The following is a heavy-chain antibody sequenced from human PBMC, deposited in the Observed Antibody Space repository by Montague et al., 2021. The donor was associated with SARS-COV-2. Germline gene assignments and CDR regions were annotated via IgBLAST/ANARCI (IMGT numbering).Heavy chain of an antibody. D-gene: IGHD3-10*01. Sequence: SLRLSCAASGFTFDDYTMYWVRQAPGKGLEWVSLISWDGGRTFYADSVEGRFTISRDNSKNSLYPQMNSLRTEDAALYYCAKALTLGSEGMIYGVDVWGQGTTVTVSS. CDR1: GFTFDDYT. V-gene: IGHV3-43*01. CDR2: ISWDGGRT. J-gene: IGHJ6*02. CDR3: AKALTLGSEGMIYGVDV.